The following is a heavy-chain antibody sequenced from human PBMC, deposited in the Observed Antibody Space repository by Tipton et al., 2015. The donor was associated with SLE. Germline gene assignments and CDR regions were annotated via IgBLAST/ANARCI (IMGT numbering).Heavy chain of an antibody. CDR3: ARSQRDSLDYYGTDV. CDR1: GGSISSGGNS. Sequence: TLSLTCAVSGGSISSGGNSWSWIRQPPGKGLEWIGYIYHSGSTYYNPSLKSRVTISVDRSKNQFSLKLSSVTAADTAVYYCARSQRDSLDYYGTDVWGQGTTVTVSS. V-gene: IGHV4-30-2*01. CDR2: IYHSGST. D-gene: IGHD6-25*01. J-gene: IGHJ6*02.